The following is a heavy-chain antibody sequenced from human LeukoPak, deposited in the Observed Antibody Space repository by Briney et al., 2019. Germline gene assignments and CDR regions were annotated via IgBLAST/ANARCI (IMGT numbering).Heavy chain of an antibody. Sequence: ASVKVSCKGSGYTFTSYGMIWVRQSPGQGLDWMGWINTYSANATYAQDFRGRFVFSLDTSVSTAYLQISSLKPEDTAVYYCARESGSDWKDGHSTVPDYWGQGTLLTVSS. CDR1: GYTFTSYG. CDR3: ARESGSDWKDGHSTVPDY. D-gene: IGHD3-10*01. V-gene: IGHV7-4-1*02. CDR2: INTYSANA. J-gene: IGHJ4*02.